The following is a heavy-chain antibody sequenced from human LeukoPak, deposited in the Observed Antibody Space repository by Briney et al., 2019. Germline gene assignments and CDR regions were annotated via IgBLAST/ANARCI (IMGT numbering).Heavy chain of an antibody. J-gene: IGHJ4*02. V-gene: IGHV4-39*07. CDR3: ARVTGYRIEDYFDY. CDR2: IYYSGST. D-gene: IGHD6-13*01. Sequence: SETLSLTCTVSGGSISSSSYYWGWIRQPPGKGLEWIGSIYYSGSTYYNPSLKSRVTISVDTSKNEFSLKLRSVTAADTAVYYCARVTGYRIEDYFDYWGQGTLVTVSS. CDR1: GGSISSSSYY.